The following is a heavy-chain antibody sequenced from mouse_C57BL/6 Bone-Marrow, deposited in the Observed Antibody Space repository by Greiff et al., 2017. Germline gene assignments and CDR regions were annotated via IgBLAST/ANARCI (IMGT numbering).Heavy chain of an antibody. V-gene: IGHV5-9*01. D-gene: IGHD1-1*01. Sequence: VQLVESGGGLVKPGGSLKLSCAASGFTFSSYTMSWVRQTPEKRLEWVATISGGGGNTYYPDSVKGRFPISRDNAKNTLYLQMSSLRSEDTALYYCARRRSTGGYAMDYWGQGTSVTVSS. J-gene: IGHJ4*01. CDR3: ARRRSTGGYAMDY. CDR1: GFTFSSYT. CDR2: ISGGGGNT.